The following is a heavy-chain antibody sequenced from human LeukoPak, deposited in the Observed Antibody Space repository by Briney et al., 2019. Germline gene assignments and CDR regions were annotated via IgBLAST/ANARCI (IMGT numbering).Heavy chain of an antibody. CDR1: GFTFSTYA. CDR2: ISGSGGTT. Sequence: GGSLRLSCAASGFTFSTYAMSWVRQAPGKGLEWVSGISGSGGTTYYADSVKGRFTISRDNAKNSLYLQMNSLRAEDTAVYYCARDHFDSGSSWDSYFDYWGQGTLVTVSS. CDR3: ARDHFDSGSSWDSYFDY. V-gene: IGHV3-23*01. J-gene: IGHJ4*02. D-gene: IGHD6-13*01.